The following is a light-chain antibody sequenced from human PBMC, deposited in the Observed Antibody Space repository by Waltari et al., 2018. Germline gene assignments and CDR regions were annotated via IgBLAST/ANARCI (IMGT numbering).Light chain of an antibody. V-gene: IGKV1-39*01. CDR1: QRISSY. CDR2: AAS. CDR3: QQSYSMPRT. Sequence: DIQMTQSPSSLSASVGDRVTITCRASQRISSYLNWYQQKPGKAPKFLISAASSFQSGVPSRFSGSGSGTDFTLTISSLQAEDFATYYCQQSYSMPRTFGQGTKVEIK. J-gene: IGKJ1*01.